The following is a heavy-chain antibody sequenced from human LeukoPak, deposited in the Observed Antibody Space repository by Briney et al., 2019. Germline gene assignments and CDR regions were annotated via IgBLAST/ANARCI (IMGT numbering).Heavy chain of an antibody. Sequence: TAGSLRLSCAAYGLTFSSYWRSWIRQPPGKGLEWIGEINNSGSTNYNPSLKSRVTISVDTSKNQFSLKLSSVTAADTAVYYCARGSSGIAVAGTIRRYYYYMDVWGKGTTVTVSS. CDR1: GLTFSSYW. D-gene: IGHD6-19*01. V-gene: IGHV4-34*01. CDR3: ARGSSGIAVAGTIRRYYYYMDV. CDR2: INNSGST. J-gene: IGHJ6*03.